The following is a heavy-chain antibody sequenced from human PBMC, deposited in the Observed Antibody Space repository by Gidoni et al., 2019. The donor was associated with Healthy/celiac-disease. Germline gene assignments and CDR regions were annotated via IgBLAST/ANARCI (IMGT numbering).Heavy chain of an antibody. J-gene: IGHJ3*02. Sequence: QVQLQQWGAGLLKPSETLSLTCAVYGGSFSGYYWSWIRQPPGKGLEWSGEINHSGSTNYNPSLKSRVTISVDTSKNQFSLKLSSVTAADTAVYYCASAAGFGELGAFDIWGQGTMVTVSS. CDR1: GGSFSGYY. CDR3: ASAAGFGELGAFDI. V-gene: IGHV4-34*01. CDR2: INHSGST. D-gene: IGHD3-10*01.